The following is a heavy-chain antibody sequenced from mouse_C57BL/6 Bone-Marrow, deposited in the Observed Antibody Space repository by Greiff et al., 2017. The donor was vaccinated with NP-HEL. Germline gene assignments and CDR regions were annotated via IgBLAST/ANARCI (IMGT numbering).Heavy chain of an antibody. CDR1: GFTFSDYG. V-gene: IGHV5-17*01. D-gene: IGHD1-1*01. Sequence: EVKLVESGGGLVKPGGSLKISCAASGFTFSDYGMHWVRQAPEKGLEWVAFISSGSSTIYYADTDKGRFTISSDNAKNTLFLQMTSLRSEDTALYYCAREHYYGSSYWGQGTTLTVSS. CDR2: ISSGSSTI. CDR3: AREHYYGSSY. J-gene: IGHJ2*01.